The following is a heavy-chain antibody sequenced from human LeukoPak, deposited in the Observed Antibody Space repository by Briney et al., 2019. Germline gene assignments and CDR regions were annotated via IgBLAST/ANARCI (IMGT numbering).Heavy chain of an antibody. D-gene: IGHD3-10*01. J-gene: IGHJ4*02. CDR1: GGSISSYY. CDR2: IYTSGSP. V-gene: IGHV4-4*09. Sequence: SETLSLTHTVSGGSISSYYWSCIRQPPGQGLEWIGYIYTSGSPHYNPPLKSRVTISVDTSKNQFSLKLSSVTAADTAVYYCASSYYYGSGSPKLYYFDYWGQGTLVTVSS. CDR3: ASSYYYGSGSPKLYYFDY.